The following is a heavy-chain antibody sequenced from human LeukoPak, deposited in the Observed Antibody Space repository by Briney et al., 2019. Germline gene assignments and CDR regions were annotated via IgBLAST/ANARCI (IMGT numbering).Heavy chain of an antibody. D-gene: IGHD3-10*01. CDR2: ISSPGTSI. CDR3: ARVSPYYYGAGPYYVIY. CDR1: GSTFSDYY. Sequence: PGGSLRLSCAASGSTFSDYYMSWIRQAPGKGLEWVSYISSPGTSIFYADSVKGRFTVSRDNTKNSLFLQMNSLRVEDTAVYYCARVSPYYYGAGPYYVIYWGQGTLVTVSS. J-gene: IGHJ4*02. V-gene: IGHV3-11*01.